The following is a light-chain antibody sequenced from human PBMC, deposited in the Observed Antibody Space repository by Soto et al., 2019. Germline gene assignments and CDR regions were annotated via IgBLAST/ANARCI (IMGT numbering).Light chain of an antibody. CDR3: QQRSNWPRT. J-gene: IGKJ1*01. V-gene: IGKV3-11*01. Sequence: EIVLEQSPGTLSLSPRERATLSCRASQSVSSYLAWYQRKPGQAPRLLLYDASNRATGIPARFSCSGSGTAFTLTISSLEPEDFAVYYCQQRSNWPRTFGQGTKVDIK. CDR1: QSVSSY. CDR2: DAS.